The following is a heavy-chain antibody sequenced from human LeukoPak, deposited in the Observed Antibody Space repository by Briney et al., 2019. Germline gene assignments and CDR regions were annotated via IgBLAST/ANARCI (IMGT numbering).Heavy chain of an antibody. J-gene: IGHJ4*02. CDR2: IIPIFGTA. CDR3: ARDREMATITDFDY. V-gene: IGHV1-69*13. Sequence: GASVKVSCKASGGTFSSYAISWVRQAPGQGLEWMGGIIPIFGTANYAQKFQGRVTITADESTSTAYMELSSLRSEDTAVYYCARDREMATITDFDYWGQGTLVTVSS. D-gene: IGHD5-24*01. CDR1: GGTFSSYA.